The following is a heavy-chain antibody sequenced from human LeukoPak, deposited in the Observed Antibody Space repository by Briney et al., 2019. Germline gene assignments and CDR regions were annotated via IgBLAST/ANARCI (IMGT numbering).Heavy chain of an antibody. D-gene: IGHD3-22*01. CDR2: ISSSSSYI. CDR3: ARGTGDSSGYYPKSPSY. CDR1: GFTFSSYS. Sequence: GGSLRLSCAASGFTFSSYSMNWVRQAPGKGLEWVSSISSSSSYIYYADSVKGRFTISRDNAKNSLYLQMNSLRAEDTAVYYCARGTGDSSGYYPKSPSYWGQGTLVTVSS. J-gene: IGHJ4*02. V-gene: IGHV3-21*01.